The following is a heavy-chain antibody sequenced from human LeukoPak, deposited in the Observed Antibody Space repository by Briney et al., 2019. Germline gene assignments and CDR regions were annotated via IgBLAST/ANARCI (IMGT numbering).Heavy chain of an antibody. D-gene: IGHD3-22*01. J-gene: IGHJ3*02. CDR2: IYYSGST. CDR3: ARHSYYYDSSGYYYVDAFDI. Sequence: SETLSLTCTVSGGSINSGNYYWSWIRQPPGKGLEWIGSIYYSGSTYYNPSLKSRVSISVHTSKNQFSLKLSSVTAADTAVYYCARHSYYYDSSGYYYVDAFDIWGQGTMVTVSS. CDR1: GGSINSGNYY. V-gene: IGHV4-39*01.